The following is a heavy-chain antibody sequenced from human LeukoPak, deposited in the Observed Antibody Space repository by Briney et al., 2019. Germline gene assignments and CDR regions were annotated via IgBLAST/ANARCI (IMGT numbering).Heavy chain of an antibody. J-gene: IGHJ4*02. CDR1: GLTFNNFA. Sequence: GGSLRLSCAASGLTFNNFAMSWVRQAPGKGLESVLVISGTGDNTYYADPVKGRFTISRDNSQNTLYLQMNSLGAEDTAVYYCAKGHSDYGTGFDCWGQGTLVTVAS. D-gene: IGHD4/OR15-4a*01. V-gene: IGHV3-23*01. CDR3: AKGHSDYGTGFDC. CDR2: ISGTGDNT.